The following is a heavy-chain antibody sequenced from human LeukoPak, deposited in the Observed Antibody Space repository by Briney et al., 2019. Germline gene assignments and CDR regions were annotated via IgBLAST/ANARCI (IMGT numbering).Heavy chain of an antibody. Sequence: GESLRISCKGSGYRFASYWISWVRQMPGKDLEWMRRFDPSDSHTNYSPSFQGHVTISGDKSISTAYLQWSSLKASDTAMYYCARQYHYDSSGYPYAFEIWGPGTLVTVSS. CDR1: GYRFASYW. V-gene: IGHV5-10-1*01. CDR3: ARQYHYDSSGYPYAFEI. J-gene: IGHJ3*02. D-gene: IGHD3-22*01. CDR2: FDPSDSHT.